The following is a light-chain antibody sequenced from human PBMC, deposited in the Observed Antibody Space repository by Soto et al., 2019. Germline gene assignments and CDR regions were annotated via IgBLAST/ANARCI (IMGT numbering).Light chain of an antibody. V-gene: IGLV2-14*01. J-gene: IGLJ1*01. CDR3: SSYTSSNTPGV. Sequence: QSALTQPASVSGSPGQSITISCTGTSSDVGGYNHVSWYQQHPGKAPKLMIYEVSYRPSGVSNRFSGSKSGNTASLTISGLQAEDEADYYCSSYTSSNTPGVFGTGTKLTVL. CDR2: EVS. CDR1: SSDVGGYNH.